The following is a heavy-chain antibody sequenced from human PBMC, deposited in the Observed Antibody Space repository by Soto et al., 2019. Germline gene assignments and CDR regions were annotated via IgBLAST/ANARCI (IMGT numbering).Heavy chain of an antibody. CDR2: INTDNGDT. CDR3: ARVGDYRYFDY. D-gene: IGHD4-17*01. J-gene: IGHJ4*02. CDR1: GYIFTSYS. Sequence: ASVKVSCKASGYIFTSYSIHWVRQAPGQRLEWMGWINTDNGDTKYSQKFQGRVTISRDTSASTAYMELSSLRSEDTAVYYCARVGDYRYFDYWGQGTLVTVSS. V-gene: IGHV1-3*04.